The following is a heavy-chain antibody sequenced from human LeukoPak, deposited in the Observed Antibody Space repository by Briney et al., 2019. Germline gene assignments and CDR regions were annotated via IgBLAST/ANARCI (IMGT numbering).Heavy chain of an antibody. CDR1: GFTVSSNY. CDR3: ARAKPKNMVRGLIMRRDSGYYFDY. J-gene: IGHJ4*02. D-gene: IGHD3-10*01. CDR2: IYSGGST. Sequence: GGSLRLSCAASGFTVSSNYMSWVRQAPGKGLEWISVIYSGGSTYYADSVEGRFTISRNNSNSTLYIQKNKRKAEDKAVYYSARAKPKNMVRGLIMRRDSGYYFDYWGQGTLVTVSS. V-gene: IGHV3-53*01.